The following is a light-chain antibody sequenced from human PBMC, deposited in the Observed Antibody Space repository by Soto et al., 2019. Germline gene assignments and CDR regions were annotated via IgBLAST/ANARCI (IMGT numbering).Light chain of an antibody. J-gene: IGKJ2*01. CDR2: GAY. CDR1: QSVTSSP. CDR3: RLYFSQDLYT. V-gene: IGKV3-20*01. Sequence: EIVLTQTPGTLYLSQAESATLSCRASQSVTSSPLAWYQQKPGQAPRLFLDGAYTRGTGIPDRFSGSGSDTDFSLTIRSLVPEDFALYYGRLYFSQDLYTFGPVTKVQFK.